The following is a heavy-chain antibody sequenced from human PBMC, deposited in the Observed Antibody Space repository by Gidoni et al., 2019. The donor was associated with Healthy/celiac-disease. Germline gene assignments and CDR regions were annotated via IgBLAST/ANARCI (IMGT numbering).Heavy chain of an antibody. V-gene: IGHV4-34*01. D-gene: IGHD2-15*01. CDR2: INYSGST. CDR3: ASPRGGTYYYYYGMDV. CDR1: GGSFSGYY. Sequence: QVQLQQCGAGLLKPSETLSLSCAVYGGSFSGYYWSWIRQPPGKGLEWIGEINYSGSTNYNPSLKSRVTISVDTSKNQFSLKLSTVTAADTAVYYCASPRGGTYYYYYGMDVWGQGTTVTVSS. J-gene: IGHJ6*02.